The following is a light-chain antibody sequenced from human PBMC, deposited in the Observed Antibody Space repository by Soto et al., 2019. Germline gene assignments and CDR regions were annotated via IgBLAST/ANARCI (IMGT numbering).Light chain of an antibody. Sequence: YELTPPPSVSVAPGKTARITCGGNNIGSKSVHWYQQKPGQAPVLVIYYDSDRPSGIPERFSGSNSGNTATLTISRVEAGDEADYYCQVWDSSSDHVVFGGGTKLTVL. V-gene: IGLV3-21*04. CDR2: YDS. CDR1: NIGSKS. J-gene: IGLJ2*01. CDR3: QVWDSSSDHVV.